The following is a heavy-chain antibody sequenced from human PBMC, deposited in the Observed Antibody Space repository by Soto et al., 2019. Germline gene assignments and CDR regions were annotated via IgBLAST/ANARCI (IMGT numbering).Heavy chain of an antibody. CDR1: GGSIGSGGYY. CDR3: ARGSNVPAGGQTLDY. D-gene: IGHD2-2*01. J-gene: IGHJ4*02. Sequence: SETLSLTCTVSGGSIGSGGYYWSWIRQHPGKGLEWIGYIYYSGCTYYNPSLKSRVTISVDTSKNQFSLKLSSVTAADTAVYYCARGSNVPAGGQTLDYLGQGNLVTVSS. V-gene: IGHV4-31*03. CDR2: IYYSGCT.